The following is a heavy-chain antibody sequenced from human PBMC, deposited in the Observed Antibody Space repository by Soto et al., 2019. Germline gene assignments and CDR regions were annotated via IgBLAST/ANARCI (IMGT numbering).Heavy chain of an antibody. CDR3: ARDYGSGDFVDY. Sequence: GGSLRLSCAASGFTFSSYSMTWVRQAPGKGLEWVSSISSSSSYIYYTDSVKGRFTISRDNAKNSLYLQMNSLRAEDTAVYYCARDYGSGDFVDYWGQGTLVTVSS. V-gene: IGHV3-21*01. J-gene: IGHJ4*02. CDR1: GFTFSSYS. D-gene: IGHD4-17*01. CDR2: ISSSSSYI.